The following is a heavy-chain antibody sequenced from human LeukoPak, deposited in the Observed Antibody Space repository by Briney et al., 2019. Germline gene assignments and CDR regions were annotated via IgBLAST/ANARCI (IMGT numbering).Heavy chain of an antibody. Sequence: SVKVSCKASGGTFSSHAISWVRQAPGQGLEWMGGIIPIFGTANYAQKFQGRVTITTDESTSTAYMELSSLRSEDTAVYYCARAYGSGSSPYYYYYMDVWGKGTTVTVSS. J-gene: IGHJ6*03. V-gene: IGHV1-69*05. CDR3: ARAYGSGSSPYYYYYMDV. D-gene: IGHD3-10*01. CDR2: IIPIFGTA. CDR1: GGTFSSHA.